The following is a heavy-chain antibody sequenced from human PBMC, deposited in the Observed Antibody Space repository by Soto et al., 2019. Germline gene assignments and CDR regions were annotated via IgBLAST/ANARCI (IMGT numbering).Heavy chain of an antibody. CDR3: ARDRPDYGDYSRPYWYFDL. CDR2: IIPIFGTA. Sequence: QVQLVQSGAEVKKPGSSVKVSCKASGGTFSSYAISWVRQAPGQGLEWMGGIIPIFGTANYAQKFQGRVTITADESTSTAYMELSSLRSEDTAVYYWARDRPDYGDYSRPYWYFDLWGRGTLVTVSS. J-gene: IGHJ2*01. CDR1: GGTFSSYA. V-gene: IGHV1-69*01. D-gene: IGHD4-17*01.